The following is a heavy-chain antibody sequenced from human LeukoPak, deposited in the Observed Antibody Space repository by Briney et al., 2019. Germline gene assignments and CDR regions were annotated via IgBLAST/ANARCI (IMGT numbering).Heavy chain of an antibody. J-gene: IGHJ4*02. CDR3: ARPDYFASHD. CDR2: VYPDDSRT. Sequence: GESLKISCKASGYNFPKSWIGWVRQMPGKRLEWMAIVYPDDSRTKYSPSFQGQVTISADKSINTAYLQWSSLRASDTAMYYCARPDYFASHDWGQGTLVTVSS. V-gene: IGHV5-51*01. D-gene: IGHD2/OR15-2a*01. CDR1: GYNFPKSW.